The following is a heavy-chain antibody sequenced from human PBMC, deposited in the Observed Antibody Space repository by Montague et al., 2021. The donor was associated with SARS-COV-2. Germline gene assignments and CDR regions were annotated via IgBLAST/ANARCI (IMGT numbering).Heavy chain of an antibody. J-gene: IGHJ6*02. Sequence: SETLSLTCTVSGDSINTYYWNWIRQPPGKGLEWLGSIFYTGNTNYNPSLKSRVTISLDTSKNQFFLKVTSVTAADTAVYYCARQAAGSYFYYGVDVWGQGTTVTVSS. V-gene: IGHV4-59*12. CDR3: ARQAAGSYFYYGVDV. CDR2: IFYTGNT. CDR1: GDSINTYY. D-gene: IGHD6-13*01.